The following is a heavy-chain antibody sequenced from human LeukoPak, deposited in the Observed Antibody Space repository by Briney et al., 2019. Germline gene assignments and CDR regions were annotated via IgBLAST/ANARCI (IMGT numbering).Heavy chain of an antibody. Sequence: SETLSLTCTISGASISTSTHYWGWLRQPPGKGLEWIGSIYYQGRTYLNPSLRSRVTISVDTSKSQVSLKLTSASAADTAVYYCARHALVTAISTYNWLDPWGQGTLVTVSS. CDR3: ARHALVTAISTYNWLDP. D-gene: IGHD2-21*02. CDR1: GASISTSTHY. V-gene: IGHV4-39*01. J-gene: IGHJ5*02. CDR2: IYYQGRT.